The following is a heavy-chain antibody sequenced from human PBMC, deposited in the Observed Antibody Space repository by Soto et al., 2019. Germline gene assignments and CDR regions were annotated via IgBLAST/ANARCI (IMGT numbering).Heavy chain of an antibody. V-gene: IGHV3-23*01. J-gene: IGHJ3*01. D-gene: IGHD2-21*02. Sequence: GGSLRLSCAASGFTFGNYAMNWVRQAPGKGLEWISSISDPGTSTYYANCVKGRFSMSRDNSKNTLFLQMNRLRADDTAVYFCAKSLVTRSDAFDLWGRGTLVTVSS. CDR1: GFTFGNYA. CDR2: ISDPGTST. CDR3: AKSLVTRSDAFDL.